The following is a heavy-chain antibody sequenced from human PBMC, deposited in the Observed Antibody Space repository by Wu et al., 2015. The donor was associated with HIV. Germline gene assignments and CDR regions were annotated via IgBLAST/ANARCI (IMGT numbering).Heavy chain of an antibody. CDR2: INPESGGT. CDR1: GYIFSGHY. D-gene: IGHD2-2*01. J-gene: IGHJ3*02. CDR3: ARVFVVVPAGFSGEITAFDI. V-gene: IGHV1-2*02. Sequence: QVQLVQSGAEVKKPGASMKVSCKASGYIFSGHYLNWVRQAPGQGLEWVGWINPESGGTRYAEKFQGRITMTSDTSISTAYMELSSLRYDDTAIYYCARVFVVVPAGFSGEITAFDIWAKGRWSPSL.